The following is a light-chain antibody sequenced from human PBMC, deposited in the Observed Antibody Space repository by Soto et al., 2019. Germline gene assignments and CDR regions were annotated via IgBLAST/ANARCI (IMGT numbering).Light chain of an antibody. V-gene: IGKV1-6*01. Sequence: IQMTQSPSSLSASVGDRVTITCRASQSISSYLNWYQQKPGKAPKLLIYAASSLQSGVPSRFSGSGSGTDFTLTISSLQPEDFATYYCLQDSNYPVTFGQGTKVDIK. CDR2: AAS. J-gene: IGKJ1*01. CDR1: QSISSY. CDR3: LQDSNYPVT.